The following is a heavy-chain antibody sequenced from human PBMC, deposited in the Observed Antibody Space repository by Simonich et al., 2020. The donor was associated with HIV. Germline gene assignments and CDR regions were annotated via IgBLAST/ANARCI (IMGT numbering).Heavy chain of an antibody. D-gene: IGHD2-2*01. CDR2: INHSGRT. Sequence: QVQLQQWGAGLLKPSETLSLTCAVYGGSFSGYYWSWIRQHPGKGLEWIGEINHSGRTTYNPSLKIRVTISVDTSKNQFSLKLSSVTAADTAVYYCARGFYQRLYYFDYWGQGTLVTVSS. CDR1: GGSFSGYY. CDR3: ARGFYQRLYYFDY. V-gene: IGHV4-34*01. J-gene: IGHJ4*02.